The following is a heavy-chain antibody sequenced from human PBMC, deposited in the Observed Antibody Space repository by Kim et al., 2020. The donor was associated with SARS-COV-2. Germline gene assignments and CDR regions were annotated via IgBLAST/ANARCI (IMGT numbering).Heavy chain of an antibody. CDR1: GYTFTSYG. CDR2: ISAYNGNT. D-gene: IGHD6-19*01. V-gene: IGHV1-18*01. Sequence: ASVKVSCKASGYTFTSYGISWVRQAPGQGLEWMGWISAYNGNTNYAQKLQGRVTMTTDTSTSTAYMELRSLRSDDTAVYYCARVGGTLVRSIAVAGRWSDYWGQGTLVTVSS. CDR3: ARVGGTLVRSIAVAGRWSDY. J-gene: IGHJ4*02.